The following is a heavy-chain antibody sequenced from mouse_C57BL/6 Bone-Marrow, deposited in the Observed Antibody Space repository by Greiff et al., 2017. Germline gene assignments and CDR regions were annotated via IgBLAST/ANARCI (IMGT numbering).Heavy chain of an antibody. Sequence: QVQLQQPGAELVKPGASVKLSCKASGYTFTSYWMHWVKQRPGRGLEWIGRIDPNSGGTKYNEKFKSKATLTVDKPSSTAYMQLSSLTSEDSAVYYCARSGPTTVVARGAMDYWGQGTSVTVSS. CDR2: IDPNSGGT. V-gene: IGHV1-72*01. CDR3: ARSGPTTVVARGAMDY. J-gene: IGHJ4*01. D-gene: IGHD1-1*01. CDR1: GYTFTSYW.